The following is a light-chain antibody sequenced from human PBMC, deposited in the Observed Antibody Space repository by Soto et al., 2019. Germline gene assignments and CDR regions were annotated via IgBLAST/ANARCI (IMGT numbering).Light chain of an antibody. J-gene: IGLJ1*01. V-gene: IGLV1-40*01. CDR2: GNS. CDR1: SSNIGAGYD. CDR3: QSYDSSLSAYV. Sequence: SALAQPPSVSGDPGQKVTISCTGSSSNIGAGYDLHWYQQLPGTAPKLLLYGNSNRPSGVPDRFSGSKSGTSASLAITGLQAEDEADYYCQSYDSSLSAYVFGTGTKVTVL.